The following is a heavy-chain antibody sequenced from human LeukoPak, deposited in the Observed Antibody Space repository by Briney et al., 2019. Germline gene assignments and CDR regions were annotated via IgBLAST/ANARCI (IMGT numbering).Heavy chain of an antibody. CDR1: GYSFDYYW. D-gene: IGHD3-3*01. CDR2: IYPDDSDS. V-gene: IGHV5-51*01. CDR3: ARVGSVTNFGVVSYYFDY. Sequence: GESLKISCKASGYSFDYYWIAWVRQMPGKGLEWMGIIYPDDSDSIYSPSFQGQVTISVDKSINTAYLQWSSLKASNTAIYYCARVGSVTNFGVVSYYFDYWGQGTLVTVSS. J-gene: IGHJ4*02.